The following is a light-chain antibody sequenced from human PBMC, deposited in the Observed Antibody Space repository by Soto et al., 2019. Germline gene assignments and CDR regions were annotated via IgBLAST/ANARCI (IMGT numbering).Light chain of an antibody. V-gene: IGKV3-15*01. CDR1: QSISSN. Sequence: EIVMTQSPATLSVSPGESATLSCRASQSISSNLAWYQQKPGQSPSLLMYGASTRAPGIPARFSGSGSGTEFTLTVCNLKSDDFLVYYWQQYDNRPHMHTFVQVTKLEIK. J-gene: IGKJ2*01. CDR3: QQYDNRPHMHT. CDR2: GAS.